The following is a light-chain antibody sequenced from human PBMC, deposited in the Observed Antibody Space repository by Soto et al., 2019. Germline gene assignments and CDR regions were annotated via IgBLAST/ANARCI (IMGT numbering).Light chain of an antibody. V-gene: IGKV1-39*01. Sequence: DIQMTQSPSSLSASVGDRITITCRASQSISRYLNWYQHKPGKAPKLLINAASSLGRGVPSRFTGGGSGTDFTLNISSLQPDDFATYYCQQNYRATPWTFGQGTKVEIX. CDR3: QQNYRATPWT. CDR1: QSISRY. CDR2: AAS. J-gene: IGKJ1*01.